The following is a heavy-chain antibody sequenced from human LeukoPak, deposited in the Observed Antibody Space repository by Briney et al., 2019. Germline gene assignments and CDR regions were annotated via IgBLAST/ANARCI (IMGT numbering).Heavy chain of an antibody. J-gene: IGHJ5*02. CDR2: IYHSGST. V-gene: IGHV4-4*02. CDR3: ARGGYYGSGNDFRFDP. Sequence: SETLSLICAVSGGSISSSNWWSWVRQPPGKGLEWIGEIYHSGSTNYKPSLKSRVTISVDTSKNQFSLKLNSVTAADTAVYYCARGGYYGSGNDFRFDPWGQGTLVTVSS. CDR1: GGSISSSNW. D-gene: IGHD3-10*01.